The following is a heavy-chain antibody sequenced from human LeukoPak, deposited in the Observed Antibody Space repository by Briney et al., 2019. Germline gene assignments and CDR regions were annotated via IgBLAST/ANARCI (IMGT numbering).Heavy chain of an antibody. D-gene: IGHD6-13*01. J-gene: IGHJ4*02. CDR2: IYYSGST. CDR3: ASSPGIAEAAYYFNY. Sequence: SETLSLTCTVSGGSISSYYWSWIRQPPGKGLEWIGYIYYSGSTNYNPSLKSRVTISVDTSKNQFSLKLSSVTAADTAVYYCASSPGIAEAAYYFNYWGQGTLVTVSS. V-gene: IGHV4-59*08. CDR1: GGSISSYY.